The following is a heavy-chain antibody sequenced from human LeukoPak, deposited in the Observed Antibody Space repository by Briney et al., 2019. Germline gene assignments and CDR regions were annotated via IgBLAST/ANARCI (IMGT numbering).Heavy chain of an antibody. J-gene: IGHJ4*02. CDR3: EHSFHDSISFDY. CDR2: NYWDDDK. V-gene: IGHV2-5*02. CDR1: GFSLSTSGVG. Sequence: SGPTLVKPTESLAQTCTFSGFSLSTSGVGVGWIRQPPGKALEWLALNYWDDDKRYSPSLKSRLTITKYTSKNQVVLTITNMYSWDTATYYCEHSFHDSISFDYWGQGTLVTVSS. D-gene: IGHD2-21*01.